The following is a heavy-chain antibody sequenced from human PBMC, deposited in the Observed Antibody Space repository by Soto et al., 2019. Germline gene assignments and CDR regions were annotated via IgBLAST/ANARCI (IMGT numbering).Heavy chain of an antibody. CDR1: GGSINSGDYY. Sequence: PSETLSLTCTVSGGSINSGDYYWSWIRQPPGKGLEWIGYINYSGTTYYKPSLKSRVTISVDTSKNQFSLKLSSVTAADTAVYYCASGLVTTLHYWGQGTLVTVSS. D-gene: IGHD4-17*01. J-gene: IGHJ4*02. CDR2: INYSGTT. V-gene: IGHV4-30-4*01. CDR3: ASGLVTTLHY.